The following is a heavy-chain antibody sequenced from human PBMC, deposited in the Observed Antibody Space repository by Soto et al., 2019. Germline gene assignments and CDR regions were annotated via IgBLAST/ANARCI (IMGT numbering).Heavy chain of an antibody. CDR1: GGSISSSS. D-gene: IGHD2-2*01. CDR3: ARARFCTSASCYHSFDF. J-gene: IGHJ4*02. Sequence: LSLTCTVSGGSISSSSWSWIRQPPGRGLEWIGYIYNNGRTDYNPSLKSRVTISVDTSKNHFSLKLSSVTPADTAVYYCARARFCTSASCYHSFDFWGQGTLVTVSS. V-gene: IGHV4-59*01. CDR2: IYNNGRT.